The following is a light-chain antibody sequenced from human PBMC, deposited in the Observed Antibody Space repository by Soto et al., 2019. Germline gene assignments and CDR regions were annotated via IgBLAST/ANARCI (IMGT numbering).Light chain of an antibody. Sequence: DIQLTQSPSSLSASVGYRVTITCRASQSITNYLNWYQQKPGKAPELLIYAASTLQRGVPSRFSGSGSGTEFAFTISSLQPEDFATYYCQQTYITPRTFGQGTKGEVK. CDR3: QQTYITPRT. J-gene: IGKJ1*01. V-gene: IGKV1-39*01. CDR2: AAS. CDR1: QSITNY.